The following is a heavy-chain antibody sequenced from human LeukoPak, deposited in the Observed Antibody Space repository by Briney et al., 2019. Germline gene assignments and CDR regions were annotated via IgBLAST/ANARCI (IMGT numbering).Heavy chain of an antibody. CDR1: GGTFSSYA. V-gene: IGHV1-69*04. Sequence: SVKVSCKASGGTFSSYAISWVRQAPGQGLEWMGRIIPILGIANYAQKFQGRVTITADKSTSTTYMELSSLRSEDTAVYYCARGGSSITMIVVVIGDAFDIWGQGTMVTVSS. CDR2: IIPILGIA. J-gene: IGHJ3*02. D-gene: IGHD3-22*01. CDR3: ARGGSSITMIVVVIGDAFDI.